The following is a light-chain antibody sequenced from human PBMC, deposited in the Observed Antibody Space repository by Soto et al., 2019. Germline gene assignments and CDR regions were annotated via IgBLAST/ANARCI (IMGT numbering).Light chain of an antibody. J-gene: IGKJ5*01. CDR1: QDISNY. V-gene: IGKV1-33*01. CDR2: DAS. Sequence: DIQMTQSPSSLSASVGDRVTITCRASQDISNYLNWYQQRPGKAPKLLIYDASNLERGVPSRFSGTLSGTHFTFAITSLQPEDVATYYCQQSYSLPITFGQGTRLEI. CDR3: QQSYSLPIT.